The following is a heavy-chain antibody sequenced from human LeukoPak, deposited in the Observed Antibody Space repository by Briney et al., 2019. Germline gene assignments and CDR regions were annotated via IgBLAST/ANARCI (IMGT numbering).Heavy chain of an antibody. Sequence: TLSLTCAVAGGSISSGRYYGSWIRQPAGKGLGGIWRSYTSGSTNYNPSLKSRITISIDTSKNQFSLKLSSVTAADTAVYYCARYYGSGSYYNWFDPWGQGTLVTVSS. CDR3: ARYYGSGSYYNWFDP. D-gene: IGHD3-10*01. CDR1: GGSISSGRYY. V-gene: IGHV4-61*02. CDR2: SYTSGST. J-gene: IGHJ5*02.